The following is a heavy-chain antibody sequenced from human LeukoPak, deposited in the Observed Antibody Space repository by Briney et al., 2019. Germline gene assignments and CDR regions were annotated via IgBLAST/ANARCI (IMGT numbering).Heavy chain of an antibody. J-gene: IGHJ5*02. V-gene: IGHV1-69*05. CDR1: GGSFGDFA. CDR3: AATSIISNWFDP. CDR2: SVPMSDAK. D-gene: IGHD1-14*01. Sequence: SVKVSCKASGGSFGDFAIIWVRQAPGHGLEWMGRSVPMSDAKDYAQKFQGRVTFTTDESTTTAHMEPSNLSPEDTAVYYCAATSIISNWFDPWGQGTLVTVSS.